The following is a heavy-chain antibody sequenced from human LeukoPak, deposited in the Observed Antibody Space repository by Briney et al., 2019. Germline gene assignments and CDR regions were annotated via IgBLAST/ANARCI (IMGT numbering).Heavy chain of an antibody. CDR1: GIAFSPYW. D-gene: IGHD6-6*01. CDR3: ARGREYSSPPEFAY. CDR2: ISSSGSTI. J-gene: IGHJ4*02. V-gene: IGHV3-11*01. Sequence: GGSLRLSCAASGIAFSPYWMNWVRQAPGKGLEWVSYISSSGSTIYYADSVKGRLTISRDNAKNSLYLQMNSLRAEDTAVYYCARGREYSSPPEFAYWGQGTLVTVSS.